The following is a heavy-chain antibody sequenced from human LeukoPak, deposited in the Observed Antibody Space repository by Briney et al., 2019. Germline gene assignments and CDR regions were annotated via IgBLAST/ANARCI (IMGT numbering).Heavy chain of an antibody. CDR3: ARELLVARGGFDV. Sequence: PSEALSLTCAVYGGSFSDYYWIWMRQTPGKGLEWIGEISHRGRTNYSPPLRSRITISVDTSKSQFSLKLRSVTATDAAVYYCARELLVARGGFDVWGQGTMVSVSS. CDR1: GGSFSDYY. CDR2: ISHRGRT. D-gene: IGHD2-15*01. V-gene: IGHV4-34*01. J-gene: IGHJ3*01.